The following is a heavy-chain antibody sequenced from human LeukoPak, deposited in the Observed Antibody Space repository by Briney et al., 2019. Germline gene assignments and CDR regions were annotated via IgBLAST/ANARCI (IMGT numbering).Heavy chain of an antibody. D-gene: IGHD6-19*01. CDR2: IKQDGSEK. CDR1: GFTFSSYW. V-gene: IGHV3-7*01. CDR3: ARDWRSGWIDY. J-gene: IGHJ4*02. Sequence: GGSLRLSCAASGFTFSSYWMSWVRQAPGKGLEWVANIKQDGSEKYYVDSVKGRFTISRDNAKNSLYLQMNSLRAGDTAVYYCARDWRSGWIDYWGQGTLVTVSS.